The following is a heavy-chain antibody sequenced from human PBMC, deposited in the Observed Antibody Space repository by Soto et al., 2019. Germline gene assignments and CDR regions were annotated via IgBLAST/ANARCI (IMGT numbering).Heavy chain of an antibody. CDR2: IYYSGST. CDR3: AREVENWFDP. CDR1: GGSISSYY. Sequence: GSLRLSCTVSGGSISSYYWSWIRQPPGKGLEWIGYIYYSGSTNYNPSLKSRVTISVDTSKNQFSLKLSSVTAADTAVYYCAREVENWFDPWGQGTLVTVSS. V-gene: IGHV4-59*01. D-gene: IGHD2-15*01. J-gene: IGHJ5*02.